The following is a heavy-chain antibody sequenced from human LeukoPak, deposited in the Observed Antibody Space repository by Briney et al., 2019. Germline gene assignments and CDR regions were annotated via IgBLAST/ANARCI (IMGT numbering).Heavy chain of an antibody. Sequence: SETLSLTCAVYDGSFSAYYWSWIRQPPGKGLEWIGEINHSGSTNFNPSLKSRVTISVDTSKKQFSLKLSSVTAADTAVYYCARLDIVVVVTTTGFDIWGQGTMVTVSS. CDR2: INHSGST. CDR3: ARLDIVVVVTTTGFDI. J-gene: IGHJ3*02. V-gene: IGHV4-34*01. CDR1: DGSFSAYY. D-gene: IGHD2-15*01.